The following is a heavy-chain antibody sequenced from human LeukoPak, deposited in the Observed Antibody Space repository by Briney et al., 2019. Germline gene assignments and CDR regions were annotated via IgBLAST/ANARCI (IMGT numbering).Heavy chain of an antibody. V-gene: IGHV3-48*03. CDR3: ARASRPFDY. J-gene: IGHJ4*02. Sequence: GGSLRLSCAASGFTFSSYEMNWVRQAPGKGLEWVSYISSSGSTIYYADSVKGRFTISRDNAKNTLYLQMNGLRAEDTAVYYCARASRPFDYWGQGTLVTVSS. CDR1: GFTFSSYE. CDR2: ISSSGSTI.